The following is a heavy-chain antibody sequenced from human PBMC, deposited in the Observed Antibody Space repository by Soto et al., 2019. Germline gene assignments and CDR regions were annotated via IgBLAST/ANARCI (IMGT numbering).Heavy chain of an antibody. D-gene: IGHD3-3*01. CDR3: ARVFGFLEWSRAYYYYGMDV. CDR1: GGSFGGCY. V-gene: IGHV4-34*01. J-gene: IGHJ6*02. Sequence: SETRSLTCAVYGGSFGGCYWSWIRQAPGKGLEWIGEINHSGSTNYNPSLKSRVTISVDTSKNQFSLKLSSVTAADTAVYYCARVFGFLEWSRAYYYYGMDVWGQGTTVT. CDR2: INHSGST.